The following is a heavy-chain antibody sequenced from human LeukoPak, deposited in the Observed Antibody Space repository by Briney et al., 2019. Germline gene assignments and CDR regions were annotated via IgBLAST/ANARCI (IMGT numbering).Heavy chain of an antibody. Sequence: SETLSLTCTVSGGSISSYYWSWIRQPPGKGLEWIGYIYYSGSTNYNPSLKSRVTISVDTSKNQFSLKLSSVTAADTAVYYCARDGGYLDAFDIWGQGTMVTVSS. D-gene: IGHD3-16*01. CDR1: GGSISSYY. CDR2: IYYSGST. J-gene: IGHJ3*02. V-gene: IGHV4-59*01. CDR3: ARDGGYLDAFDI.